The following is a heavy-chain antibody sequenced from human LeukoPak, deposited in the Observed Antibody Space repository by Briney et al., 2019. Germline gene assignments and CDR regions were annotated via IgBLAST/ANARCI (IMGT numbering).Heavy chain of an antibody. V-gene: IGHV3-7*01. D-gene: IGHD5-18*01. J-gene: IGHJ4*02. CDR1: GFSFR. Sequence: PVGSLRLSCAASGFSFRTSGVRQAPGKGRTWVANIKEDGSETHYVAPVKSRFTISRDNAKNSLHLQMNGLRAEDTAVYYCARDSYGFDYWGQGTLVTVSS. CDR2: IKEDGSET. CDR3: ARDSYGFDY.